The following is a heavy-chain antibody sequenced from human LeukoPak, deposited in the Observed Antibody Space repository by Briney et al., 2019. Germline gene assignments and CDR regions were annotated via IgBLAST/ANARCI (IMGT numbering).Heavy chain of an antibody. J-gene: IGHJ4*02. CDR3: ARDGGVLDY. V-gene: IGHV4-4*07. CDR1: GGSISSYY. CDR2: INTRGNT. Sequence: SETLSLTCSASGGSISSYYWSWIRQPAGKGLEWIGRINTRGNTNYNPSLKSRVTMSVDTSKNQFSLKLSSMTAADTAVYYCARDGGVLDYWGQGTLVTVSS. D-gene: IGHD3-16*01.